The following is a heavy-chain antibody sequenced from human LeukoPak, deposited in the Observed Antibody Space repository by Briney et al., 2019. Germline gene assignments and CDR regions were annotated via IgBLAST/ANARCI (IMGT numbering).Heavy chain of an antibody. Sequence: PGGSLRLSCVASGLTFSLYNMNWVRQAPGKGLEWISYIGQSGSSIYYADSVKGRFTIPRDNAKSALFLQMHSLRADDTAVYYCATSWDYWGQGTLVTVSS. CDR1: GLTFSLYN. V-gene: IGHV3-48*01. CDR3: ATSWDY. J-gene: IGHJ4*02. CDR2: IGQSGSSI.